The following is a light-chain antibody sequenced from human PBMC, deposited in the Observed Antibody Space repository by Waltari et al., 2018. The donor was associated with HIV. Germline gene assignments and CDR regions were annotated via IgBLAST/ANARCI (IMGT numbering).Light chain of an antibody. CDR3: QTWDTGIRV. V-gene: IGLV4-69*01. Sequence: QLVLTQSPSASASLGASVKFTCTLRSGHSNYDIAWHQQQPEKGPRYLMKLNSDGSHSKGDGIPDRFSGSSSGAERYLTISSLQSEDEADYYCQTWDTGIRVFGGGTKLTVL. J-gene: IGLJ3*02. CDR2: LNSDGSH. CDR1: SGHSNYD.